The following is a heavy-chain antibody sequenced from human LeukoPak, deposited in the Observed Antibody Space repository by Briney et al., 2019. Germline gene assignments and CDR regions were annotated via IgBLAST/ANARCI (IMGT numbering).Heavy chain of an antibody. Sequence: GGSLRHSCAASGFTFRNYAMTWVRQAPGKGLEWVSDISGSGDTTYYADSVKGRLTISRDSSTNTLYLQMYSLRAEDTAVYFCAKVGSYGFKYFDYWGRGTLVTVSS. CDR2: ISGSGDTT. J-gene: IGHJ4*02. V-gene: IGHV3-23*01. CDR3: AKVGSYGFKYFDY. CDR1: GFTFRNYA. D-gene: IGHD5-18*01.